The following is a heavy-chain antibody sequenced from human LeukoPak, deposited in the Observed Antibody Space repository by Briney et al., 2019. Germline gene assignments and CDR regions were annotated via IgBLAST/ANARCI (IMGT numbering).Heavy chain of an antibody. CDR1: SGSFSGYY. V-gene: IGHV4-34*01. CDR2: INHSGST. D-gene: IGHD5-24*01. CDR3: ARGKRDGYNYYYYYMDV. J-gene: IGHJ6*03. Sequence: SETLSLTCAVYSGSFSGYYWNWIRQSPGKGLEWIGEINHSGSTNYNPSLKSRVTISVDTSKNQFSLKLSSVTAADTAVYYCARGKRDGYNYYYYYMDVWGKGTTVTVSS.